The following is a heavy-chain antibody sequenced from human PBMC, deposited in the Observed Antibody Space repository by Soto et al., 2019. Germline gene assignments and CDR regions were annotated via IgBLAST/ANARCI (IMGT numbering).Heavy chain of an antibody. D-gene: IGHD3-22*01. Sequence: SVKVSCKASGGTFSSYAISWVQQAPGQGLEWMGGIIPIFGTANYAQKFQGRVTITADESTSTAYMELSSLRSEDTAVYYCARGGSTYYYGSSGYFDYWGQGTLVTVSS. CDR2: IIPIFGTA. CDR1: GGTFSSYA. CDR3: ARGGSTYYYGSSGYFDY. J-gene: IGHJ4*02. V-gene: IGHV1-69*13.